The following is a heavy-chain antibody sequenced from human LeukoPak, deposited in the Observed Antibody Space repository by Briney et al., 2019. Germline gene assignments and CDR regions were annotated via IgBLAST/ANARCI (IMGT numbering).Heavy chain of an antibody. CDR2: IGGTHSNI. CDR1: GSTFSIYS. J-gene: IGHJ4*02. Sequence: GSLRLSCAASGSTFSIYSMNWVRQAPGKGLEWVSYIGGTHSNIYYADSVKGRFTISRDDAKNLLYLQMNSLRDEDTAVYYCARDRDYAFDSWGQGTLVTVSS. CDR3: ARDRDYAFDS. V-gene: IGHV3-48*02. D-gene: IGHD4-17*01.